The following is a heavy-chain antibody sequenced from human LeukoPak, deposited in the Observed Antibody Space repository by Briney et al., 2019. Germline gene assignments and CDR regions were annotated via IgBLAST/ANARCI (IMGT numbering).Heavy chain of an antibody. J-gene: IGHJ4*02. CDR1: GFTFDDYA. CDR2: ISWNSGSI. Sequence: GGSLRLSCAASGFTFDDYAMHWVRQAPGKGLEWVSGISWNSGSIVYADSVKGRFTISRDNAKNSLYLQMNSLRAEDTALYYCANGLGGWYYDNFDYWGQGTLVTVSS. CDR3: ANGLGGWYYDNFDY. V-gene: IGHV3-9*01. D-gene: IGHD6-19*01.